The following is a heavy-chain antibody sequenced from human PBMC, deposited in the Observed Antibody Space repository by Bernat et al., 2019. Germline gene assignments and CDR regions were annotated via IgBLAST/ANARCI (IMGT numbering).Heavy chain of an antibody. CDR1: GFTFSSYA. CDR3: ARDHVDGSTA. J-gene: IGHJ4*02. CDR2: ISYDGSNK. V-gene: IGHV3-30-3*01. D-gene: IGHD2-15*01. Sequence: VQLVESGRGVVQPGRSLRLSCAASGFTFSSYAMHWVRQAPGKGLEWVAVISYDGSNKYYADSVEGRFTIPRDNSKNTLYLQMNSLRAEDTAVYYCARDHVDGSTAWGQGTLVTVSS.